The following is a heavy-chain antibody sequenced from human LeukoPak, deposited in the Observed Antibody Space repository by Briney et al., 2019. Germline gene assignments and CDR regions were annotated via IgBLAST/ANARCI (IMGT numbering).Heavy chain of an antibody. CDR1: GYTLTDHY. V-gene: IGHV1-2*04. CDR3: VRDCSSTNCYSPFDY. Sequence: GASVKVSCKASGYTLTDHYIHWVRQAPGQGLEWVGWINPNNGGTNHAQKFRGWITMTSDTSISTVYLEMRSLRSDDAAVFYCVRDCSSTNCYSPFDYWGQGTLVTVAS. J-gene: IGHJ4*02. CDR2: INPNNGGT. D-gene: IGHD2-2*02.